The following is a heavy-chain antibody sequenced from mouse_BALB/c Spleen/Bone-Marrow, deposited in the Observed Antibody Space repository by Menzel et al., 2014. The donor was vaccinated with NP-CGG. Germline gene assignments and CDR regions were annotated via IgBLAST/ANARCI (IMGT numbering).Heavy chain of an antibody. V-gene: IGHV4-1*02. Sequence: EVQLVESGGGLVRPGGSLKLSCAASGFDFSRYWMSWVRQAPGKGLEWIGEINPDSRTINYSPSLKDKFIISRDNAKNTLYLRLNKVRSEDTALYYCARPDYYGYLNYWGQGTTLTVSS. CDR3: ARPDYYGYLNY. J-gene: IGHJ2*01. CDR1: GFDFSRYW. CDR2: INPDSRTI. D-gene: IGHD1-1*01.